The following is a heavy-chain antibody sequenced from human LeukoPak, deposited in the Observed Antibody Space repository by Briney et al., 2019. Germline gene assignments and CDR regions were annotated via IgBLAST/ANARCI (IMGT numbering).Heavy chain of an antibody. CDR3: ARHAGEAYSWYSSSWYYCDY. Sequence: SETLSLTCAVYGGSFSGYYWSWIRQPPGKGLEWIGEINHSGSTNYNPSLKSRVTISVDTSKNQFSLKLSSVTAADTAVYYCARHAGEAYSWYSSSWYYCDYWGQGTLVTVSS. D-gene: IGHD6-13*01. CDR1: GGSFSGYY. J-gene: IGHJ4*02. V-gene: IGHV4-34*01. CDR2: INHSGST.